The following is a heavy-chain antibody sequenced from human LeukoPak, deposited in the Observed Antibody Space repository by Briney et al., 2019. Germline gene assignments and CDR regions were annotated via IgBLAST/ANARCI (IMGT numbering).Heavy chain of an antibody. CDR1: GFTFSDYY. CDR3: ARWVVPAAISYFQH. V-gene: IGHV3-11*04. J-gene: IGHJ1*01. CDR2: ISSSGSTI. Sequence: PGGSLRLSCAASGFTFSDYYMSWIRQAPGKGLEWVSYISSSGSTIYYADSVKGRFTISRDNAKNSLYLQMNSLRAEDTAVYYCARWVVPAAISYFQHWGQGTLVTVSS. D-gene: IGHD2-2*01.